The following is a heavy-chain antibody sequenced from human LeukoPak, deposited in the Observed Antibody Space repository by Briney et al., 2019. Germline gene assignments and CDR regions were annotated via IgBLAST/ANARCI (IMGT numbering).Heavy chain of an antibody. CDR1: GFTFSSYA. CDR2: ITTGGVNT. V-gene: IGHV3-23*01. Sequence: GGSLRLSCAASGFTFSSYAMSWVRQAPGKGLERVSGITTGGVNTYYADSVKGRFTISRDNSKSTLFLQMSDLRAEDTAIYYCAKSQYTGNYHFDNWGQGTLVTVSS. D-gene: IGHD1-1*01. J-gene: IGHJ4*02. CDR3: AKSQYTGNYHFDN.